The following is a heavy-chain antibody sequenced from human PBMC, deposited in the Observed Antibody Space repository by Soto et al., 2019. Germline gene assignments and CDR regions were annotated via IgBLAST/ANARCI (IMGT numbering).Heavy chain of an antibody. J-gene: IGHJ4*02. Sequence: QITLKESGPTLVKPTQTLTLTCTFSGFSLSTSGVGVGWIRQPPGKALEWLALIYWNDDKRYSPSLKSRLTIPKDTSKNQVVLTMTNMDPVDTATYYCARSRGSGWFVYWGQGTLVTVSS. D-gene: IGHD6-19*01. CDR1: GFSLSTSGVG. V-gene: IGHV2-5*01. CDR3: ARSRGSGWFVY. CDR2: IYWNDDK.